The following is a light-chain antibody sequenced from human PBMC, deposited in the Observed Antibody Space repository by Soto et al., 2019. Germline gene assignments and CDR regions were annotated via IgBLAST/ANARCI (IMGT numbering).Light chain of an antibody. CDR3: CSYAGSSYV. CDR1: SSDVGGYNY. V-gene: IGLV2-11*01. J-gene: IGLJ1*01. Sequence: QSVLTQPRSVSGSPGQSVTISCTGTSSDVGGYNYVSWYQQHTGKAPKLMIYDVSKRPSGVPDRFSGSKSGNTASLTISGLQAEDEADYYCCSYAGSSYVFGTGTKLTVL. CDR2: DVS.